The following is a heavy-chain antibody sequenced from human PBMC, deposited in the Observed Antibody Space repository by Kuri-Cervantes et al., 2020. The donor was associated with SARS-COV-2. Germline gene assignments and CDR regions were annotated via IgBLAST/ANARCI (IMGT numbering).Heavy chain of an antibody. V-gene: IGHV3-21*04. J-gene: IGHJ6*03. Sequence: GGSLRLSCAASGFTFSSYSMNWVRQAPGKGLEWVSSISSSSSYIYYADSVKGRFTISRDNAKNSLYLQMSSLRSEDTAVYYCARVWNIVVVPAAIPYYYYMDVWGEGTTVTVSS. CDR1: GFTFSSYS. CDR2: ISSSSSYI. CDR3: ARVWNIVVVPAAIPYYYYMDV. D-gene: IGHD2-2*02.